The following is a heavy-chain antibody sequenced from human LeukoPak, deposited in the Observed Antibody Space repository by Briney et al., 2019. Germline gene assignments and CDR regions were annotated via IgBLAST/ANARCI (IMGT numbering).Heavy chain of an antibody. V-gene: IGHV4-34*01. Sequence: PSETLSLTCAVYGGSFSGYYWSWIRQPPGKGLEWIGEINHSGSTNYNPSLKSRVTISINTSKNQFSLKLSSVTAADTAVYYCARDYQGGYGDKTVDYWGQGTLVTVSS. CDR2: INHSGST. CDR1: GGSFSGYY. D-gene: IGHD5-18*01. CDR3: ARDYQGGYGDKTVDY. J-gene: IGHJ4*02.